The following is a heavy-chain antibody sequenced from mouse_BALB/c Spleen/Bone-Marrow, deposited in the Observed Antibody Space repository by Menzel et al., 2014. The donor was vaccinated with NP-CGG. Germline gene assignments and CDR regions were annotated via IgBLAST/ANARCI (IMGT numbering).Heavy chain of an antibody. J-gene: IGHJ3*01. Sequence: SGGGLVKPGGSLKLSCAASGFTFSSYAMSWVRQTPEKRLEWVASISSGGNTYYPDSMKGRFTISRDNAGNILYLQMSSLRSEDTAMYYCARGGELRPWFAYWGQGTLVTVSA. CDR2: ISSGGNT. D-gene: IGHD2-4*01. V-gene: IGHV5-6-5*01. CDR1: GFTFSSYA. CDR3: ARGGELRPWFAY.